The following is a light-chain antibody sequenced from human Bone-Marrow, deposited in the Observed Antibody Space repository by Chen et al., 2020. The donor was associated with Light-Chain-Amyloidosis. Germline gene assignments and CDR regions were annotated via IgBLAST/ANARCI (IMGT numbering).Light chain of an antibody. CDR2: EDN. Sequence: QSALTQPASVSGSPGQSITISCTGTSTDVGNYNLVSWYQRHPGNAPKLIIFEDNKRPSGVPSRFSGSRSGYTASLTISGLQAEDESDYYCCSYAGSQIFVFGTGSRVTVL. J-gene: IGLJ1*01. CDR1: STDVGNYNL. V-gene: IGLV2-23*01. CDR3: CSYAGSQIFV.